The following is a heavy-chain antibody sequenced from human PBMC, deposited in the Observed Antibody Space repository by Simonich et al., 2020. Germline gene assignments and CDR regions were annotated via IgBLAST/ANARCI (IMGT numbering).Heavy chain of an antibody. CDR1: GFTFSSYA. V-gene: IGHV3-23*01. J-gene: IGHJ3*02. CDR2: IIGSGCST. D-gene: IGHD3-22*01. Sequence: GGGLVQPGGSLRLSCAASGFTFSSYAMSWVRQAPGTGLEWVSAIIGSGCSTNYADSVKGRFTISRDNSKNTLYLQMNSLRAEDTAVYYCAKDLGERITMIVVVIDAFDIWGQGTMVTVSS. CDR3: AKDLGERITMIVVVIDAFDI.